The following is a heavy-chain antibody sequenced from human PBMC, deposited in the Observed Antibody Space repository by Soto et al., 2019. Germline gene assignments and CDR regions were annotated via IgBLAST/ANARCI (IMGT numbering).Heavy chain of an antibody. D-gene: IGHD6-19*01. V-gene: IGHV3-21*01. CDR2: ISRSGTYI. Sequence: GGSLRLSCAASGFTFSTFSMNWVRQAPGKGLEWVASISRSGTYISYEDSVKDRFTISRDNAKISLYLQMNSLSAEDSAVYYCARDPNCSGPEVPDFYCFDYWGQGILVTVSS. J-gene: IGHJ4*02. CDR3: ARDPNCSGPEVPDFYCFDY. CDR1: GFTFSTFS.